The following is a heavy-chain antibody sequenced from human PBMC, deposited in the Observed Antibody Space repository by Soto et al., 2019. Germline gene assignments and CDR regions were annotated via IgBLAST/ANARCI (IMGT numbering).Heavy chain of an antibody. Sequence: VQLVESGGGLVQPGGSLRLSCAASGFTFSTYWMTWVRQPPGKGLEWVANMDQDGSERYYVDSVRGRFTVSRDNAKTSLFPQMNGLGAKATAVYYCVLGGNFFIYWGQGTLVTVSP. CDR2: MDQDGSER. CDR1: GFTFSTYW. CDR3: VLGGNFFIY. D-gene: IGHD3-16*01. J-gene: IGHJ4*02. V-gene: IGHV3-7*01.